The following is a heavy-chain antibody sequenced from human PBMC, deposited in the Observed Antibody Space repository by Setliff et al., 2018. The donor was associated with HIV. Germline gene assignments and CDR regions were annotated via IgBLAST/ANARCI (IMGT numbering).Heavy chain of an antibody. J-gene: IGHJ4*02. CDR3: ARGALSLTMTKLLSFFDS. CDR2: IYYSGNT. CDR1: GGSISNKTHY. Sequence: SETLSLTCTVSGGSISNKTHYWGWIRQPPGRGLEWIGSIYYSGNTNYNPSLKSRVTISVVTSKSHFSLKMTSVTAADTAIYFCARGALSLTMTKLLSFFDSWGQGTQVTVSS. V-gene: IGHV4-39*02. D-gene: IGHD3-22*01.